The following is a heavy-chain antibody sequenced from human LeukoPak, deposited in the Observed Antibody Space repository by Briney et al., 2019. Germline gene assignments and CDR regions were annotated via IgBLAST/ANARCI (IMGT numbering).Heavy chain of an antibody. CDR3: ASEPTSGREPTSGRPLDY. Sequence: SETLSLTCTVSGGSISGYFWSWIRQPAGKGLEWIGRIYSSGSNNYNPSLKSRVTMSLDTSKNHLSLNLSSVTAADTAVYYCASEPTSGREPTSGRPLDYWGQGTLVTVSS. D-gene: IGHD5-12*01. CDR2: IYSSGSN. CDR1: GGSISGYF. V-gene: IGHV4-4*07. J-gene: IGHJ4*02.